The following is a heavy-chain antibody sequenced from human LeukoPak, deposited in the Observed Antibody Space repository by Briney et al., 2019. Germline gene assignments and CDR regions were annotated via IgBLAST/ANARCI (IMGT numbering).Heavy chain of an antibody. J-gene: IGHJ4*02. CDR2: IYYSGST. CDR3: ARDAGSLLLDY. Sequence: SETLSLTCTVSGGSIRSGDYYWRWIRQPPGKGLEWIGYIYYSGSTYYNPSLKSRVTISVDTSKNQFSLKLSSVTAADTAVYYCARDAGSLLLDYWGQGTLVTVSS. V-gene: IGHV4-30-4*08. D-gene: IGHD3-10*01. CDR1: GGSIRSGDYY.